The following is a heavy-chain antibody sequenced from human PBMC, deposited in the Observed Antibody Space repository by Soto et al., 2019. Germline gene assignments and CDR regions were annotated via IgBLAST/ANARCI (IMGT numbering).Heavy chain of an antibody. CDR1: GFTFSSYA. Sequence: EVQLLESGGGLVQPGGSLRLSCAASGFTFSSYAMMWVRQAPGKGLEWVSAISGSGDSTYYADSVKGRFTISRDNSKNTLYRKMNSLRAEDTAVYYCARRGSGSYYDYWGQGTLVTVSS. V-gene: IGHV3-23*01. J-gene: IGHJ4*02. D-gene: IGHD1-26*01. CDR3: ARRGSGSYYDY. CDR2: ISGSGDST.